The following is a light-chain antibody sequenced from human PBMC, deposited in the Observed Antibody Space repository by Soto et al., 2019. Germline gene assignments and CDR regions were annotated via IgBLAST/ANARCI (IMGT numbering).Light chain of an antibody. CDR2: DAS. V-gene: IGKV3-20*01. CDR3: QQYATSLSIT. J-gene: IGKJ5*01. Sequence: EIVLTQSPVTLSLSPGERATLSCRASQSVRTYLAWYQVKPGQAPRLLIYDASSRASGVPARFSGSGSGTDFTLTISRLEPEDFAVYYCQQYATSLSITFGQGTRLEIK. CDR1: QSVRTY.